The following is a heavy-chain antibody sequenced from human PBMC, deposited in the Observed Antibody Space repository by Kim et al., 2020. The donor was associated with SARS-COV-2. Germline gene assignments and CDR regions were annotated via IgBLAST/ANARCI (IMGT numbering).Heavy chain of an antibody. D-gene: IGHD6-19*01. J-gene: IGHJ4*02. V-gene: IGHV4-34*01. Sequence: YNPSLKSRVTISVDTSKNQFSLKRSSVTAADTAVYYCARAIAVGPRVFDYWGQGTLVTVSS. CDR3: ARAIAVGPRVFDY.